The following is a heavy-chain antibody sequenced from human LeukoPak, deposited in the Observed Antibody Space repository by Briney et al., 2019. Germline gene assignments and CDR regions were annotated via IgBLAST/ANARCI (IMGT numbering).Heavy chain of an antibody. CDR3: ARGRRYCSGGSCYSGYFQH. V-gene: IGHV1-8*01. Sequence: ASVKVSRKASGYTFTSYDINWVRQATGQGLEWMGWMNPNSGNTGYAQKFQGRVTMTRNTSISTAYMELSSLRSEDTAVYYCARGRRYCSGGSCYSGYFQHWGQGTLVTVSS. J-gene: IGHJ1*01. D-gene: IGHD2-15*01. CDR1: GYTFTSYD. CDR2: MNPNSGNT.